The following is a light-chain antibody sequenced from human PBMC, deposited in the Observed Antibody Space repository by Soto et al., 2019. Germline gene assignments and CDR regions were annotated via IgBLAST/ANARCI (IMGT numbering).Light chain of an antibody. CDR3: QQYNSYRFT. CDR2: DAS. CDR1: QSISSW. J-gene: IGKJ3*01. V-gene: IGKV1-5*01. Sequence: DIQMTQSPSTPSASVGDRVTITCRASQSISSWLAWYQQKPGKAPKLLIYDASSLESGVPSRFSGSGSGTEFTLTISSLQPDDFATYYCQQYNSYRFTFGPGTKVDIK.